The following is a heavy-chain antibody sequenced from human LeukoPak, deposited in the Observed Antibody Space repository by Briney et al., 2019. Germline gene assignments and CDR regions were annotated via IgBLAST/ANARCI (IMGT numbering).Heavy chain of an antibody. V-gene: IGHV3-30-3*01. Sequence: QPGGSLRLSCAASGFTFSSYAMHWVRQAPGKGLEWVAVISYDGSNKYYADSVKGRFTISRDNSKNTLYLQMNSLRAEDTAVYYCARSYRYSGSYSGWGQGTLVTVSS. CDR1: GFTFSSYA. D-gene: IGHD1-26*01. J-gene: IGHJ4*02. CDR3: ARSYRYSGSYSG. CDR2: ISYDGSNK.